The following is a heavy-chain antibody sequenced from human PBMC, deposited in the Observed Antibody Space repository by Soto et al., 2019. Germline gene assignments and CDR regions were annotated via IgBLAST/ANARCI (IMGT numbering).Heavy chain of an antibody. CDR2: IIPIFGTA. CDR3: ARVTLGYYSGGSCYGAFDI. Sequence: ASVKVSCKACGWTFSSYAISWVGQAGGQGLEWMGGIIPIFGTANYAQKFQGRVTITADESTSTAYMELSSLRSEDTAVYYCARVTLGYYSGGSCYGAFDIWGQGTMVTVSS. J-gene: IGHJ3*02. CDR1: GWTFSSYA. D-gene: IGHD2-15*01. V-gene: IGHV1-69*13.